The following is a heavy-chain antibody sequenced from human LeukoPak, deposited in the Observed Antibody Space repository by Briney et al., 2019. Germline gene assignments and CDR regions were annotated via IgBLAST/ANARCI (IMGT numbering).Heavy chain of an antibody. D-gene: IGHD4-17*01. CDR2: ISPGDSAT. CDR1: GYSFTSYW. Sequence: GESLKISCKGSGYSFTSYWIAWVHQMPGTGLEWMGIISPGDSATRYSPSFQGQVTISADKSINTAYLQWSSLKASDTAIYYCARRGYPYGNWFDSWGQGILVTVSS. J-gene: IGHJ5*01. V-gene: IGHV5-51*07. CDR3: ARRGYPYGNWFDS.